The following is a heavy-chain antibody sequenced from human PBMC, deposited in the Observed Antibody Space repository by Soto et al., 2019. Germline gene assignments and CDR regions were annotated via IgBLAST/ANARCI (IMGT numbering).Heavy chain of an antibody. D-gene: IGHD3-22*01. CDR1: GGSISSNW. Sequence: PSETLSLTYTVSGGSISSNWWSWVRQPPGKGLEWIGEIYHSGSTNYNPSLKSRVTISVDKSKNQFSLKLSSVTAADTAVYYCARGPPNSIWGQGTLVTVSS. CDR2: IYHSGST. J-gene: IGHJ4*02. CDR3: ARGPPNSI. V-gene: IGHV4-4*02.